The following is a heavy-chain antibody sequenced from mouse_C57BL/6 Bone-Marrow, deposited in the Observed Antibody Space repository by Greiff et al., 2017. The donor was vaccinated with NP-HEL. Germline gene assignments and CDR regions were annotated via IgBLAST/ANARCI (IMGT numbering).Heavy chain of an antibody. Sequence: QQSPGRLFEPFGWFDPNCGGSKYNEKFNSKATLTVDKPSSTAYMQLSSLTSEDSAVYYCARYYYGSGYFDYWGQGTTLTVSS. D-gene: IGHD1-1*01. CDR3: ARYYYGSGYFDY. J-gene: IGHJ2*01. CDR2: FDPNCGGS. V-gene: IGHV1-72*01.